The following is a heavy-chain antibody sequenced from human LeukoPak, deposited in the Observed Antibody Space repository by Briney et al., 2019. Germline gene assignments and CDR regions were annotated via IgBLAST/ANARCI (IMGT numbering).Heavy chain of an antibody. CDR3: AKASRGMATIDI. V-gene: IGHV3-23*01. D-gene: IGHD5-24*01. CDR2: ISGSGGST. CDR1: GFTFSSYG. Sequence: GGTLRLSCAASGFTFSSYGMSWVRQAPGKGLEWVSAISGSGGSTYYADSVKGRFTISRDNSKNTLYLQMNSLRAEDTAVYYCAKASRGMATIDIWGQGTLVTVSS. J-gene: IGHJ4*02.